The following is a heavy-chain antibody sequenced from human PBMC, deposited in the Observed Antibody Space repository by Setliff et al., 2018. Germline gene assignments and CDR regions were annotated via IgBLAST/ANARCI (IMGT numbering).Heavy chain of an antibody. CDR1: GYTFTGYY. CDR2: FNPNSGGT. Sequence: GASVKVSCKASGYTFTGYYMHWVRQAPGQGLEGMGWFNPNSGGTNYAQKFQGRVTMTRDTSITTAYMEMNSLTSDDTAVYYCAGDGASWLNWFDPWGQGTLVTVSS. V-gene: IGHV1-2*02. CDR3: AGDGASWLNWFDP. D-gene: IGHD2-2*01. J-gene: IGHJ5*02.